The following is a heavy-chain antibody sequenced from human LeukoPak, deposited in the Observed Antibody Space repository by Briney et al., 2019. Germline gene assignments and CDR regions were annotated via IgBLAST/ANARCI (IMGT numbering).Heavy chain of an antibody. CDR3: ARATPRHSSGWLYYFDY. V-gene: IGHV4-39*01. CDR2: IYYSGST. CDR1: GGSISSSSYY. J-gene: IGHJ4*02. D-gene: IGHD6-19*01. Sequence: PSETLSLTCTVSGGSISSSSYYWGWIRQPPGKGLEWIVSIYYSGSTYYNPSLKSRVTISVDTSKNQFSLKLSSVTAADTAVYYCARATPRHSSGWLYYFDYWGQGTLVTVSS.